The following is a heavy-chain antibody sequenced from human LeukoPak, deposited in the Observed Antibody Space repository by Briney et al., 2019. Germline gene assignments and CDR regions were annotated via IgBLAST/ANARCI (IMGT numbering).Heavy chain of an antibody. CDR3: ASYRSSSSYAFDI. J-gene: IGHJ3*02. CDR2: INPNSGGT. Sequence: ASVKVSCKASGYTFTGYYMHWVRQAPGQGLEWMGWINPNSGGTNYAQKFQGRVTTTRDTSISTAYMELSRLRSDDTAVYYCASYRSSSSYAFDIWGQGTMVTVSS. V-gene: IGHV1-2*02. D-gene: IGHD6-13*01. CDR1: GYTFTGYY.